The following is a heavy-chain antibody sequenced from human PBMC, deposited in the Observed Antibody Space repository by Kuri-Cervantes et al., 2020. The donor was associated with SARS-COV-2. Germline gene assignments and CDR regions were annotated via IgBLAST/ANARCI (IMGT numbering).Heavy chain of an antibody. CDR2: INPYTGGT. CDR1: GYTFTDYY. J-gene: IGHJ5*02. CDR3: ARGEGVRGLMVVFRWRGAGPLDL. Sequence: ASVKVSCKASGYTFTDYYMRWVRQAPGQGLEWMGCINPYTGGTQYAQKFQGWVTLTRDTSLSTAFMELSRLTSDDTALYYCARGEGVRGLMVVFRWRGAGPLDLWGQGSPVTVSS. V-gene: IGHV1-2*04. D-gene: IGHD3-10*01.